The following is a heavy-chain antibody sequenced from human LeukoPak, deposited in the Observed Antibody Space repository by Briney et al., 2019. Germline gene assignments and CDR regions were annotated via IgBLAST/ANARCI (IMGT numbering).Heavy chain of an antibody. CDR1: GGTFSSYA. D-gene: IGHD3-22*01. J-gene: IGHJ6*02. V-gene: IGHV1-69*04. Sequence: GASVKVSCKAPGGTFSSYAISWVRQAPGQGLEWMGRIIPILGIANYAQKFQGRVTITADKSTSTAYMELSSLRSEDTAVYYCARVKYYYDSSGYYSYYYYGMDVWGQGTTVTVSS. CDR3: ARVKYYYDSSGYYSYYYYGMDV. CDR2: IIPILGIA.